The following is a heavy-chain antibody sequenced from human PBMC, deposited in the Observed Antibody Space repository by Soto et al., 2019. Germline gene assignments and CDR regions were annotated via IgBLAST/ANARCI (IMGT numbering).Heavy chain of an antibody. CDR2: IYWDDDK. J-gene: IGHJ6*02. V-gene: IGHV2-5*02. D-gene: IGHD2-21*02. CDR1: GFSLSTGGVG. CDR3: AHSRCGGDCLQSYSSHYYFGMDG. Sequence: QITLKESGPTLVKPTQTLTLTCTFSGFSLSTGGVGVGWIRQPPGKALEWLALIYWDDDKRYSPSLKSRLTSTNDTSKNQVVLTMTNMDPVDTATYDCAHSRCGGDCLQSYSSHYYFGMDGWGQGTTVTVSS.